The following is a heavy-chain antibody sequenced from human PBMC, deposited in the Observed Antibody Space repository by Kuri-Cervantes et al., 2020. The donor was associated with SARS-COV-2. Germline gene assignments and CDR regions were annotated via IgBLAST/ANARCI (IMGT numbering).Heavy chain of an antibody. CDR2: IWPGDSET. CDR3: ARRPRYCSDTSCYYLDY. D-gene: IGHD2-2*01. CDR1: GYSFTSYW. V-gene: IGHV5-51*01. Sequence: GESLKISCKGSGYSFTSYWIAWVRQMPGKGLEWVGIIWPGDSETRYSPSFQDQVTISGDESINTAYLQWSSLKASDTAIYYCARRPRYCSDTSCYYLDYWGQGTLVTDSS. J-gene: IGHJ4*02.